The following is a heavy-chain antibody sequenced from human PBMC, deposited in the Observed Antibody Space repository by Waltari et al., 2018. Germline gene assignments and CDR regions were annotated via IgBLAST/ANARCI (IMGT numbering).Heavy chain of an antibody. D-gene: IGHD3-10*01. V-gene: IGHV1-3*01. CDR1: GYPFTSYA. CDR3: ARTLVYYYGSGSYYNFDY. CDR2: TNAGNGNT. J-gene: IGHJ4*02. Sequence: QVQLVQSGAEVKKPGASVKVSCKASGYPFTSYAMHWVRQAPGQRLEWMGWTNAGNGNTKYSQKFQGRVTITRDTSASTAYMELSSLRSEDTAVYYCARTLVYYYGSGSYYNFDYWGQGTLVTVSS.